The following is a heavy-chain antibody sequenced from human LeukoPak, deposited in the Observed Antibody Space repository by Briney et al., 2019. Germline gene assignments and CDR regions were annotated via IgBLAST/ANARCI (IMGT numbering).Heavy chain of an antibody. CDR2: IYYSGST. CDR1: GFTFSNYA. D-gene: IGHD7-27*01. Sequence: GSLRLSCGASGFTFSNYAMSWIRQPPGKGLEWIWYIYYSGSTNYNPSLKSRVTILVDTSKNQFSLKLSSVTAADTAVYYCARVTGDQDTDALDIWGQGTMVTVSS. V-gene: IGHV4-59*01. J-gene: IGHJ3*02. CDR3: ARVTGDQDTDALDI.